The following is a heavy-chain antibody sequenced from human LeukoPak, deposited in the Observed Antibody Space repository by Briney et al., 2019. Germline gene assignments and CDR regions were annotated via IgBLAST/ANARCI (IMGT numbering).Heavy chain of an antibody. CDR2: ISGDGGST. Sequence: GGSLRLSCAASGFTFDDYAMHWVRQAPGKGLEWVSRISGDGGSTYYADSVKGRFTISRDNSKNSLYLQMNSLRTEDTALYYCAKDMIKFGGVIVNQYYYSYGMDVWGQGTTVTVSS. CDR3: AKDMIKFGGVIVNQYYYSYGMDV. D-gene: IGHD3-16*02. J-gene: IGHJ6*02. CDR1: GFTFDDYA. V-gene: IGHV3-43*02.